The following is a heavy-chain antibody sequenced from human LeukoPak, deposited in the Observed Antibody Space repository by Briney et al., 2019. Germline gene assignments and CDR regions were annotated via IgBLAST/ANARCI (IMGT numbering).Heavy chain of an antibody. Sequence: GGSLRLSCAASGFTFSSYAMSWVRQAPGKGLEWVSAISGSGGSTYYADSVKGRFTISRDNSKNTLYLQMNSLRAEGTAVYYCAKDLLSLQSVYCSGGSCYDWFDPWGQGTLVTISS. D-gene: IGHD2-15*01. CDR3: AKDLLSLQSVYCSGGSCYDWFDP. V-gene: IGHV3-23*01. CDR2: ISGSGGST. J-gene: IGHJ5*02. CDR1: GFTFSSYA.